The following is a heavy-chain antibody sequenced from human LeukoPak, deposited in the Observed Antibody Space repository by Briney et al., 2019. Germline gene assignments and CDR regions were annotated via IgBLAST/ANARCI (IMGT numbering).Heavy chain of an antibody. CDR3: AREGRKSHSGY. Sequence: SETLSLTCTVSGGSISTSNYYWGWIRQPPGKGLEWIGNIFYSGSTYYSPSLKSRVTISLDTSRNQFSLKLNSVTAADTAVYYCAREGRKSHSGYWGQGALVTVSS. CDR2: IFYSGST. D-gene: IGHD1-14*01. J-gene: IGHJ4*02. CDR1: GGSISTSNYY. V-gene: IGHV4-39*07.